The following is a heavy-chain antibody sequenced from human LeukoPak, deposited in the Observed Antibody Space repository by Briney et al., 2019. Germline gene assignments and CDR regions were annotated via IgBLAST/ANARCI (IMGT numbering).Heavy chain of an antibody. CDR1: GDPFSGYY. CDR3: ARSLSVVVPVVQLGYFDY. CDR2: INHSGST. D-gene: IGHD2-2*01. V-gene: IGHV4-34*01. Sequence: SQTLSLTCAFSGDPFSGYYGSWIGQPPGKGLEWIGEINHSGSTNYNPSLKSRVTISVDTSKNQFSLKLSSVTAADTAVYYCARSLSVVVPVVQLGYFDYWGQGTLVTVSS. J-gene: IGHJ4*02.